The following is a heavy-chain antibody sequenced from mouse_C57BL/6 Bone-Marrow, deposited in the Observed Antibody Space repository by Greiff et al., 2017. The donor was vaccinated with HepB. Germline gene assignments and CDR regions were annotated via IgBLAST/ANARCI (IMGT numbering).Heavy chain of an antibody. J-gene: IGHJ3*01. CDR3: ARPMITTDSFAY. Sequence: EVHLVESGGGLVQPGGSLKLSCAASGFTFSDYYMYWVRQTPEKRLEWVAYISNGGGSTYYPDTVKGRFTISRDNAKNTLYLQMSRLKSEDTAMYYCARPMITTDSFAYWGQGTLVTVSA. CDR1: GFTFSDYY. CDR2: ISNGGGST. D-gene: IGHD2-4*01. V-gene: IGHV5-12*01.